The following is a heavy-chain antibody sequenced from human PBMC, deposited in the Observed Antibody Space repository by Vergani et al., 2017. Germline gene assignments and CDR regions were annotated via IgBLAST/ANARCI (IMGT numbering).Heavy chain of an antibody. Sequence: QVQLVKSGAEVKKPGSSVKVSCKASGYTFTSYAMNWVRQAPGQGLEWMGWINTNTGNPTYAQGFTGRFVFSLDTSVSTAYLQISSLKAEDTAVYYRARGARGYYYYGMDVWGQGTTVTVSS. CDR3: ARGARGYYYYGMDV. CDR2: INTNTGNP. CDR1: GYTFTSYA. J-gene: IGHJ6*02. V-gene: IGHV7-4-1*02.